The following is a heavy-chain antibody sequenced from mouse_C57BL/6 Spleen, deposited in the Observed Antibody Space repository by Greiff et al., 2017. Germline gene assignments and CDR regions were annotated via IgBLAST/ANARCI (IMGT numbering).Heavy chain of an antibody. V-gene: IGHV1-82*01. D-gene: IGHD1-1*01. Sequence: QVQLKESGPELVKPGASVKISCKASGYAFSSSWMNWVKQRPGKGLEWIGRIYPGDGDTNYNGKFKGKATLTADKSSSTAYMQLSSLTSEDSAVYFGARFYGSSLYYYAMDYWGQGTSVTVSS. CDR1: GYAFSSSW. CDR2: IYPGDGDT. CDR3: ARFYGSSLYYYAMDY. J-gene: IGHJ4*01.